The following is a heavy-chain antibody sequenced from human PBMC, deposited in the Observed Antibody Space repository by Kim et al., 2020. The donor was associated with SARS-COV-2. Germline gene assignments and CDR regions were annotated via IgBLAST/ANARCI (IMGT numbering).Heavy chain of an antibody. V-gene: IGHV6-1*01. CDR1: GDSVASNIAA. D-gene: IGHD3-10*01. Sequence: SQTLSLTCAISGDSVASNIAAWNGIRQSPSRGLGGLGRTYYRSMCKGYKDYAVAVKGRITIIADTSENQFSLHLDSVTPEDTALYYCATESVVWGRNDAFDIWGQGAMVTVSS. J-gene: IGHJ3*02. CDR3: ATESVVWGRNDAFDI. CDR2: TYYRSMCKGYK.